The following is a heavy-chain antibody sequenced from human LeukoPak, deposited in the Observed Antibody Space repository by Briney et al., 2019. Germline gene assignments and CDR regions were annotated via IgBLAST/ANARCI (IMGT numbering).Heavy chain of an antibody. D-gene: IGHD3-10*01. J-gene: IGHJ4*02. V-gene: IGHV4-39*07. Sequence: SETLSLTCSASGSYINNYYWGWIRQPPGKGLEWIGSIYYSGSTYYNPSLKSRVTISVDTSKNQFSLKLSSVTAADTAVYYCASQRRITMVRGREDHFDYWGQGTLVTVSS. CDR2: IYYSGST. CDR3: ASQRRITMVRGREDHFDY. CDR1: GSYINNYY.